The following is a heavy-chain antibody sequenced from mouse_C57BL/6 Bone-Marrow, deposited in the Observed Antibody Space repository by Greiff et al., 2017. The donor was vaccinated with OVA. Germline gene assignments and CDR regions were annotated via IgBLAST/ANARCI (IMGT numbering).Heavy chain of an antibody. D-gene: IGHD2-3*01. CDR3: ARDQDDGYFSFDY. Sequence: EVQLVESGGGLVKPGGSLKLSCAASGFTFSSYAMSWVRQTPEKRLEWVATISDGGSYTYYPDNVKGRFTISRDNAKNNLYLQMSHLKSEDTAMYYCARDQDDGYFSFDYWGQGTTLRVSS. V-gene: IGHV5-4*01. J-gene: IGHJ2*01. CDR2: ISDGGSYT. CDR1: GFTFSSYA.